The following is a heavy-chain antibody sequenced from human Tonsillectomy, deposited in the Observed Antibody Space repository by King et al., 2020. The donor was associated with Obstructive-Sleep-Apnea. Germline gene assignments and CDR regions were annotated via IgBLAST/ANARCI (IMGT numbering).Heavy chain of an antibody. CDR1: Y. CDR3: ARLSPYWFLDL. Sequence: YWSWIRQHPVKGLEWIGYIYYSGSTYYNPSLKSRITISVYTSKNQFSLKLRSLTAADTAVYYCARLSPYWFLDLWGRGTLVTVSS. V-gene: IGHV4-31*02. J-gene: IGHJ2*01. CDR2: IYYSGST.